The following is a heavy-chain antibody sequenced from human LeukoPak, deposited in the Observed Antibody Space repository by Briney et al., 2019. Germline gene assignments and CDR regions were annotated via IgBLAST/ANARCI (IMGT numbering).Heavy chain of an antibody. CDR2: FIPTFGIP. V-gene: IGHV1-69*04. Sequence: GALVKVSCKASGGSFSNYVFNWVRQAPGQGFEWMGRFIPTFGIPHSAQKFQGRVTITADKSTTTVYMELSSLRSEDTAVYYCAAVAARDGGNWGQGTLVTVSS. J-gene: IGHJ4*02. CDR3: AAVAARDGGN. D-gene: IGHD5-24*01. CDR1: GGSFSNYV.